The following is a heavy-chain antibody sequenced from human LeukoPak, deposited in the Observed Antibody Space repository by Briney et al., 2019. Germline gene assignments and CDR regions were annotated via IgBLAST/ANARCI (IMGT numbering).Heavy chain of an antibody. J-gene: IGHJ6*04. CDR3: ARHLLRYFDWFHYGMDV. CDR2: IDPSDSYT. CDR1: GYSFTSYW. Sequence: GESLKISCKGSGYSFTSYWISWVRQMPGKGLEWMGMIDPSDSYTNYSPSFQGHVTISADKSISTAYLQWSSLKASDTAMYYCARHLLRYFDWFHYGMDVWGKGTAVTVSS. V-gene: IGHV5-10-1*01. D-gene: IGHD3-9*01.